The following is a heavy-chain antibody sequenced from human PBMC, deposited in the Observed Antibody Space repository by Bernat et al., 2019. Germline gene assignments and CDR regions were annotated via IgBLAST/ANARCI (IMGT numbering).Heavy chain of an antibody. CDR1: GFPFSTYA. CDR3: ASFAPGFSYYYYYMDV. V-gene: IGHV3-30-3*01. Sequence: QVQLVESGGGVVQPGRSLRLSCAASGFPFSTYAMHWFRQAPGKGLEWVAVISYDGSNKYYADSVTDRFTISRDNSRNTLYLQMNSLRAEDTAVYYCASFAPGFSYYYYYMDVWGKGTTVTVSS. J-gene: IGHJ6*03. CDR2: ISYDGSNK. D-gene: IGHD3-9*01.